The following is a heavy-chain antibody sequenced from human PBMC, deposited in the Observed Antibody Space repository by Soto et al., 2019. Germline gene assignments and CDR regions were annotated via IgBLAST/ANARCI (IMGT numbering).Heavy chain of an antibody. CDR2: INPNSGGT. CDR3: ATALLWFGELENYYYGMDV. V-gene: IGHV1-2*02. J-gene: IGHJ6*02. D-gene: IGHD3-10*01. CDR1: GYTFTGYY. Sequence: GASVKVSCKASGYTFTGYYMHWVRQAPGQGLEWMGWINPNSGGTNYAQKFQGRVTMTRDTSISTAYMELSRLRSDDTAVYYCATALLWFGELENYYYGMDVWGQGTTVTVSS.